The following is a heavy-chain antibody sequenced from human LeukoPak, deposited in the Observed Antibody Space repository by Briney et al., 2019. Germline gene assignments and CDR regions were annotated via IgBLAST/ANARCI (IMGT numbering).Heavy chain of an antibody. V-gene: IGHV3-48*03. CDR2: IRSSSDTI. J-gene: IGHJ4*02. CDR1: GFTFSSYE. Sequence: GGSLRLSCAASGFTFSSYEMNWVRQAPGKGLEWVSYIRSSSDTIYYADSVKGRFTISRDNAKNSLYLQMNSLRAEDTALYYCAREQDREASATIVGDYWGQGTLVTVSS. CDR3: AREQDREASATIVGDY. D-gene: IGHD2-15*01.